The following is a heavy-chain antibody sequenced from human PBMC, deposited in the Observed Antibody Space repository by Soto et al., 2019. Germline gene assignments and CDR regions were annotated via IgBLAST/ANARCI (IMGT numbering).Heavy chain of an antibody. CDR3: ARDSSSYGPGVNGY. CDR1: GFTVGFSY. V-gene: IGHV3-53*01. Sequence: EVQLVESGGGLIRPGGSLRLSCAASGFTVGFSYMSWVRQAPGKGLEWISIIHSDGNTFYADSVRGRFTISRDDSKNTLYLQMNSLRGEDTAVYYCARDSSSYGPGVNGYWGQGTLVTVSS. D-gene: IGHD3-10*01. CDR2: IHSDGNT. J-gene: IGHJ4*02.